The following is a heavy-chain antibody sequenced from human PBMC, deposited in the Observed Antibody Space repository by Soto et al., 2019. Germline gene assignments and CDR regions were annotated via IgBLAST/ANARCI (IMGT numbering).Heavy chain of an antibody. CDR1: GYTFGSAW. CDR3: ARQISHIFDF. Sequence: PGESLKISCKAVGYTFGSAWIGWVRQMPGKGLEWIGIIKPGTPDIRYSPSVRGHVTISADECLSTAYLQWYSLKASDTGMYYCARQISHIFDFWGQGTLVTVSS. V-gene: IGHV5-51*01. J-gene: IGHJ4*01. CDR2: IKPGTPDI.